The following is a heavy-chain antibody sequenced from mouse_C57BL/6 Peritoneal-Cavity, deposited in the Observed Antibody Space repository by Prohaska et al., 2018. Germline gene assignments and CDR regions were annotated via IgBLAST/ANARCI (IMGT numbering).Heavy chain of an antibody. CDR1: GYTFTDYY. Sequence: QVQLQQSGPELVKPGASVKISCKASGYTFTDYYINWLKQRPGQGLEWIGWIFPGSGSTYYNEKFKGKATLTVDKSSSTAYMLLSSLTSEDSAVYFCARSYYYGSSYYFDYWGQGTTLTVSS. D-gene: IGHD1-1*01. CDR2: IFPGSGST. J-gene: IGHJ2*01. V-gene: IGHV1-75*01. CDR3: ARSYYYGSSYYFDY.